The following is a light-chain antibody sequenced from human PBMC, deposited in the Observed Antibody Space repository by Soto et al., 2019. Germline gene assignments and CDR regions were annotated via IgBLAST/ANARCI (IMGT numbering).Light chain of an antibody. CDR3: QQNYNLPPWT. V-gene: IGKV3D-7*01. J-gene: IGKJ1*01. Sequence: PGERVTLSCRASQSVSSSYLTWYQQKPGQAPRLLIYGASTRATGIPARFSGSGSGTDFTLTISSLQPEDFAVYYCQQNYNLPPWTVPQDSKVHIK. CDR1: QSVSSSY. CDR2: GAS.